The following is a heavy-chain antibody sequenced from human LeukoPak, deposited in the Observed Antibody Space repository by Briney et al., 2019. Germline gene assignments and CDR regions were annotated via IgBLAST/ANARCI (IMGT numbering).Heavy chain of an antibody. CDR3: ARDFPLYDTMVRGIIIDY. D-gene: IGHD3-10*01. CDR1: GFTFSSYG. CDR2: INPNSGGT. Sequence: PGGSLRLSCAASGFTFSSYGMHWVRQAPGQGLEWMGWINPNSGGTNYAQKFQGRVTMTRDTSISTAYMELSRLRSDDTAVYYCARDFPLYDTMVRGIIIDYWGQGTLVTVSS. V-gene: IGHV1-2*02. J-gene: IGHJ4*02.